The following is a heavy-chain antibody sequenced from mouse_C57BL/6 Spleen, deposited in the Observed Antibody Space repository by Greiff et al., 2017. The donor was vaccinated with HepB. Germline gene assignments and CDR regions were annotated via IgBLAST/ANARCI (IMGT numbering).Heavy chain of an antibody. CDR2: IDPENGDT. CDR1: GFNIKDDY. D-gene: IGHD1-1*01. Sequence: VQLQQSGAELVRPGASVKLSCTASGFNIKDDYMHWVKQRPEQGLEWIGWIDPENGDTEYASKFQGKATITADTSSNTAYLQLSSLTSEDTAVYYCTTPTSYGSSYFDYWGQGTTLTVSS. CDR3: TTPTSYGSSYFDY. J-gene: IGHJ2*01. V-gene: IGHV14-4*01.